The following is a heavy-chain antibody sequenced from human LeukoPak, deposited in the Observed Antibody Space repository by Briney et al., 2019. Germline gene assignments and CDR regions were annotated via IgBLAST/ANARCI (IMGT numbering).Heavy chain of an antibody. V-gene: IGHV3-30*19. CDR3: ARGFRGLAYYYYGMDV. CDR1: GFTFSSYG. Sequence: GGSLRLSCAASGFTFSSYGMHWVRQAPGKGLEWVAVISYDGSNKYYADSVKGRFTISRDNSKNTLYLQMNSLRAEDTAVYYCARGFRGLAYYYYGMDVWGKGTTVTVSS. CDR2: ISYDGSNK. D-gene: IGHD3-10*01. J-gene: IGHJ6*04.